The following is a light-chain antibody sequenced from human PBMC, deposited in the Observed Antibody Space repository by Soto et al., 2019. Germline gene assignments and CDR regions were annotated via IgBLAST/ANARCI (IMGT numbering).Light chain of an antibody. Sequence: EVVLTQSPVNLSLFPGERATLFCRASQRVDSLLAWYQQKPGQPPRLLLFDASNRAPGVPARFSGTGFETDFTLTISSLEPEDFAVYYCQQRFSWPLTFGGGTKV. CDR1: QRVDSL. V-gene: IGKV3-11*01. CDR3: QQRFSWPLT. J-gene: IGKJ4*01. CDR2: DAS.